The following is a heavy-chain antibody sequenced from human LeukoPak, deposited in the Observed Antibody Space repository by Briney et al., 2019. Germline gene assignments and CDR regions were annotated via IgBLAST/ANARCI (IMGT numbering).Heavy chain of an antibody. J-gene: IGHJ5*02. Sequence: SETLSLTCTVSGGSISSGGYYWSWIRQLPGKDLEWIGYIYYSGSTYYNPSLKSRVTISVDTSKNQFSLKLSSVAAADTAVYYCAREADIVAFDPWGQGTLVTVSS. CDR3: AREADIVAFDP. CDR2: IYYSGST. D-gene: IGHD2-15*01. V-gene: IGHV4-31*03. CDR1: GGSISSGGYY.